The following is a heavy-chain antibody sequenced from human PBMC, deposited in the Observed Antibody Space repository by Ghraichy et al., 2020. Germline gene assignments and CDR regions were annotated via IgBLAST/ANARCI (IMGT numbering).Heavy chain of an antibody. CDR3: ARGSESRFGELYYYYGMDV. D-gene: IGHD3-10*01. CDR1: GYTFTSYG. CDR2: ISAYNGNT. V-gene: IGHV1-18*01. Sequence: ASVKVSCKASGYTFTSYGISWVRQAPGQGLEWMGWISAYNGNTNYAQKLQGRVTMTTDTSTSTAYMELRSLRSDDTAVYYCARGSESRFGELYYYYGMDVWGQGTTVTVSS. J-gene: IGHJ6*02.